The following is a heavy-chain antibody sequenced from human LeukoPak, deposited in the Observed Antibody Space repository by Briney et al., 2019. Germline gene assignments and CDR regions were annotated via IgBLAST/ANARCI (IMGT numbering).Heavy chain of an antibody. D-gene: IGHD3-10*01. V-gene: IGHV4-34*01. CDR2: INHSGST. CDR1: GGSFSGYY. J-gene: IGHJ4*02. CDR3: APTSYGSGSYSGGY. Sequence: SETLSLTCAVYGGSFSGYYWSWIRQPPGKGLEWIGEINHSGSTNYNPSLKSRVTISVDTSKNQFSLKLSSVTAADTAVYYCAPTSYGSGSYSGGYWGQGTLVTVSS.